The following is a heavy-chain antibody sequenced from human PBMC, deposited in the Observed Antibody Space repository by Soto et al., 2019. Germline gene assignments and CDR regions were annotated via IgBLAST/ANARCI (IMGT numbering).Heavy chain of an antibody. J-gene: IGHJ5*02. CDR3: ARKLHGSGSYLSWFDP. CDR1: GGSISSGGYY. D-gene: IGHD3-10*01. V-gene: IGHV4-31*03. Sequence: SETLSLTCTVSGGSISSGGYYWSWIRQHPGKGLEWIGYIYYSGSTYYNPSLKSRVTISVDTSKNQFSLKLSSVTAADTAVYYCARKLHGSGSYLSWFDPWGQGTLVTVSS. CDR2: IYYSGST.